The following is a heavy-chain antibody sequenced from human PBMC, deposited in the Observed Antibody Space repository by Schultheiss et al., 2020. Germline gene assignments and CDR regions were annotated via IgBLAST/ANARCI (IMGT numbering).Heavy chain of an antibody. V-gene: IGHV1-69*04. D-gene: IGHD2/OR15-2a*01. CDR3: ARAHPTRNRRNWFDP. CDR1: GGTFSSYA. Sequence: SVKVSCKASGGTFSSYAISWVRQAPGQGLEWMGRIIPILGIANYAQKFQGRVTITADKSTSTAYMELSSLRSEDTAVYYCARAHPTRNRRNWFDPWGQGTLVTVSS. J-gene: IGHJ5*02. CDR2: IIPILGIA.